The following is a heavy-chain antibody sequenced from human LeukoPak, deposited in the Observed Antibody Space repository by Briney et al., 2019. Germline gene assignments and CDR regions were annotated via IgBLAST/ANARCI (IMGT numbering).Heavy chain of an antibody. V-gene: IGHV4-34*01. Sequence: SETLSLTCAVYGGSFSGYYWSWIRQPPGKGLEWIGEINHSGSTNYNPSLKSRVTISVDTSKNQFSLKLSSVNAADTAVYYCARGRKWSTVTTGFDYWGQGTLVTVSS. CDR1: GGSFSGYY. D-gene: IGHD4-17*01. J-gene: IGHJ4*02. CDR2: INHSGST. CDR3: ARGRKWSTVTTGFDY.